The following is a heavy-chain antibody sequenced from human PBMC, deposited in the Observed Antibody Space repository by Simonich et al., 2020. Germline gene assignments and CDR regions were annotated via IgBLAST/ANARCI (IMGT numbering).Heavy chain of an antibody. CDR3: ARSLGYYYYYYGMDV. J-gene: IGHJ6*02. CDR2: IYYSART. CDR1: GGSISSYY. V-gene: IGHV4-59*08. D-gene: IGHD1-26*01. Sequence: QVQLQESGPGLVKPSETLSLTCTVSGGSISSYYWSWIRQPPGKGLECIGYIYYSARTNYNPSLNSRVTISVDTSKNRFSLKLSSVTAADTAVYYCARSLGYYYYYYGMDVWGQGTTVTVSS.